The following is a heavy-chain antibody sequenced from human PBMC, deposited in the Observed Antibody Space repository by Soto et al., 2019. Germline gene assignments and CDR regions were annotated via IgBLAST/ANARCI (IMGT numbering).Heavy chain of an antibody. D-gene: IGHD3-16*02. CDR2: ISGSGGST. CDR3: AKDQVADYIWGSYRRYNWFDP. Sequence: GGSLRLSCAASGFTFSSYAMSWVRQAPGKGLEWVSAISGSGGSTYYADSVKGRFTISRDNSKNTLYLQMNSLRAEDTAVYYCAKDQVADYIWGSYRRYNWFDPWGQGTLVTVSS. V-gene: IGHV3-23*01. CDR1: GFTFSSYA. J-gene: IGHJ5*02.